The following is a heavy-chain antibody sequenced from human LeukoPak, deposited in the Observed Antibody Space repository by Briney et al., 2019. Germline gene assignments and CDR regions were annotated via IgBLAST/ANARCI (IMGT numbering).Heavy chain of an antibody. J-gene: IGHJ4*02. D-gene: IGHD3-22*01. CDR3: ARDSTYYLRYGYFDS. CDR1: GFTFSSYS. CDR2: INQDGSEE. Sequence: GSLRLSCAASGFTFSSYSMNWVRQAPGKGLEWVANINQDGSEEYYVDSVKGRFTISRDNAKTSLYLQMNSLRAEDTAVYYCARDSTYYLRYGYFDSWGQGILVTVSS. V-gene: IGHV3-7*01.